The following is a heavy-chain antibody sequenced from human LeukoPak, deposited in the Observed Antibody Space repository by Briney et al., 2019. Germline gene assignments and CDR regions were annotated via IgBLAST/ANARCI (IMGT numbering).Heavy chain of an antibody. D-gene: IGHD3-10*01. Sequence: GGSLRLSCAASGFTVNTNYMSWVRQAPGKGLEWVSLIYSGGSTYYADSVKGRFTISRDNSKNTLYLQMNSLRAEDTAVYYCARALYYGDAFDIWGQGTMVTVSS. J-gene: IGHJ3*02. V-gene: IGHV3-53*01. CDR3: ARALYYGDAFDI. CDR2: IYSGGST. CDR1: GFTVNTNY.